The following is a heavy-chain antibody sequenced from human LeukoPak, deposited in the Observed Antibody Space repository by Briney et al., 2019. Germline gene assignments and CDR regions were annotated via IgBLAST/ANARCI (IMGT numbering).Heavy chain of an antibody. Sequence: SETLSLTCTVSGGSISSSSYYWGWIRQPPGKGLEWIGSIYYSGSTYYNPSLKSRVTISVDTSKNQFSLKLSSVTAADTAVYYCARIAGTYCSSTSCYTYYFDYWGQGTLVTVSS. CDR1: GGSISSSSYY. D-gene: IGHD2-2*01. CDR2: IYYSGST. CDR3: ARIAGTYCSSTSCYTYYFDY. V-gene: IGHV4-39*07. J-gene: IGHJ4*02.